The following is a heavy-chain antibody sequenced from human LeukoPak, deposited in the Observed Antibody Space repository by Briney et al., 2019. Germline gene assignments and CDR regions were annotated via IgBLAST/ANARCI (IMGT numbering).Heavy chain of an antibody. Sequence: GGSLRLSCAASGFTFSSYGMHWVRQAPGKGLEWVAVISYDGSNKYYADSVKGRFTISRDNSKNTLYLQMNSLRAEDTAVYYCVGGYYYWGQGTLVTVSS. D-gene: IGHD3-3*01. V-gene: IGHV3-30*03. CDR2: ISYDGSNK. J-gene: IGHJ4*02. CDR1: GFTFSSYG. CDR3: VGGYYY.